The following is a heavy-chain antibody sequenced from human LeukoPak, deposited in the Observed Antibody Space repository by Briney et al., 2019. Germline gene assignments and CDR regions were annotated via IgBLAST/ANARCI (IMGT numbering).Heavy chain of an antibody. D-gene: IGHD4-11*01. V-gene: IGHV5-51*01. CDR3: ARLGYSNYGDY. J-gene: IGHJ4*02. CDR1: GSNFTSYW. CDR2: IYPGDYDN. Sequence: GGSLEISCQGSGSNFTSYWIGWGRQVPGKGLEWMGIIYPGDYDNRDSTSCQGQVTNSAEKSNRTSLLQCSSLKASDTAMYYCARLGYSNYGDYWGQGTLVTVSS.